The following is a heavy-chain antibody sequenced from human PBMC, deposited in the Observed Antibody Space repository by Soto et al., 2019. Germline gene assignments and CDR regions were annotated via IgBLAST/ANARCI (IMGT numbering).Heavy chain of an antibody. CDR1: GYTFTDYF. Sequence: ASVKVSCKASGYTFTDYFIRWVRQAPGQGLEWMAWINPNNGRTYYAQDFQGRVTLTRDTSINTAYMELNSLVSDDTAVYYCAGEGYRGRWLDPWGQGTLVTVSS. CDR3: AGEGYRGRWLDP. D-gene: IGHD1-26*01. CDR2: INPNNGRT. V-gene: IGHV1-2*02. J-gene: IGHJ5*02.